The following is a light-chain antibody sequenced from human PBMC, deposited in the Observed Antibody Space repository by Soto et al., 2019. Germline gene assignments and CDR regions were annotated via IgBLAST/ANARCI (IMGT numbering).Light chain of an antibody. CDR1: QDIRDD. V-gene: IGKV1-6*01. CDR2: AAS. J-gene: IGKJ1*01. CDR3: LHYYNYPQT. Sequence: AIQMTQSPSSLSASVGDRVTMTCRASQDIRDDLSWYQQRPGRAPKLLLFAASRLEGGVPSRFCGSYSGRDFTLTISGLQPDDFATYYCLHYYNYPQTFGQGTTVEV.